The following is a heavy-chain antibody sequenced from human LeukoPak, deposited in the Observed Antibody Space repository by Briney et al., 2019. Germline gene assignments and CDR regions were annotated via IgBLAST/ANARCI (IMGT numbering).Heavy chain of an antibody. Sequence: GGSLRLSCAASGFTFSSYGMHWVRQAPGKGLERVAFIRYDGSNKYYADSVKGRFTISRDNSKNTLYLQMNSLRAEDTAVYYCAKDQGYDYVWGSLNDAFDIWGQGTMVTVSS. J-gene: IGHJ3*02. CDR3: AKDQGYDYVWGSLNDAFDI. CDR2: IRYDGSNK. D-gene: IGHD3-16*01. CDR1: GFTFSSYG. V-gene: IGHV3-30*02.